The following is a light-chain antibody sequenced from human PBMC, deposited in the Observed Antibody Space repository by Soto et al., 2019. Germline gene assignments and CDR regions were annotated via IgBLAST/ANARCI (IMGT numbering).Light chain of an antibody. J-gene: IGKJ4*01. Sequence: DIQMTQSPYSLSASVGARVTITCRASQSITTCVTWYRQKPGKAPTILTYSASSLQSGVPSRISGSGYETEFTLSISSLQPEAFATYCCHQIYSAPLTFGGGTKVEIK. CDR2: SAS. V-gene: IGKV1-39*01. CDR1: QSITTC. CDR3: HQIYSAPLT.